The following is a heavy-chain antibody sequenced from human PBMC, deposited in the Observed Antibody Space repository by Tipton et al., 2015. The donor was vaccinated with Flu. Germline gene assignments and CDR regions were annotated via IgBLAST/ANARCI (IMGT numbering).Heavy chain of an antibody. CDR2: IYPGDSDT. D-gene: IGHD1-26*01. CDR1: GYSFTSYW. Sequence: VQLVQSGAEVKKPGESLKISCKGSGYSFTSYWIGWVRQMPGKGLEWMGIIYPGDSDTRYSPSFQGQVTISADKSISTAYLQWSSLKASDTAMYYCERPLRGMRQRALGWYFDIWGRGTLVAVSS. CDR3: ERPLRGMRQRALGWYFDI. J-gene: IGHJ2*01. V-gene: IGHV5-51*03.